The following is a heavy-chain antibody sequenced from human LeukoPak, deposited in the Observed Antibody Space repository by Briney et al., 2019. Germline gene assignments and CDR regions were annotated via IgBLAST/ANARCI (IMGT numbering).Heavy chain of an antibody. CDR3: ARGRPSGSSPVDY. J-gene: IGHJ4*02. Sequence: ASVKVSCKASGYSFVGYGITWVRQAPGQGLEWMGWFNPENGNTNYAQKVQGRVTMTADTSTSTSYMELRSLRSDDTAVYYCARGRPSGSSPVDYWGQGTLVTVSS. CDR1: GYSFVGYG. D-gene: IGHD1-26*01. CDR2: FNPENGNT. V-gene: IGHV1-18*01.